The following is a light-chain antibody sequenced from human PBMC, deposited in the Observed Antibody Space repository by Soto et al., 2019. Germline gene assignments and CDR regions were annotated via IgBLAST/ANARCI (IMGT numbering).Light chain of an antibody. CDR2: EVT. CDR1: SGDVGGYNL. CDR3: CSYAGNSEV. J-gene: IGLJ1*01. Sequence: QSALTQPASVSGSPGQSITIPCTGTSGDVGGYNLVSWYQQHPGKAPKLMIYEVTERPSGVSNRFSGSKSGTTASLTISGLQPDDEADYYCCSYAGNSEVFGTGTKLTV. V-gene: IGLV2-23*02.